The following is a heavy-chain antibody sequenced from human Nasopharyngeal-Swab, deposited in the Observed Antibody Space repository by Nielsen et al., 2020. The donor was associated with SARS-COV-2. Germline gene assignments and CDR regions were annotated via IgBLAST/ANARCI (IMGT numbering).Heavy chain of an antibody. V-gene: IGHV4-38-2*02. J-gene: IGHJ6*03. CDR3: ARSVGDFWSGYYINFYMDV. Sequence: SETLSLTCTVSDYSISSGYYWGLIRQPPGTGLEWIGSIYHSGSTYYNPSLQSRVTISVDTSNNQFSLKLISVTAADTAVYYCARSVGDFWSGYYINFYMDVWGKGTTVTVSS. CDR2: IYHSGST. CDR1: DYSISSGYY. D-gene: IGHD3-3*01.